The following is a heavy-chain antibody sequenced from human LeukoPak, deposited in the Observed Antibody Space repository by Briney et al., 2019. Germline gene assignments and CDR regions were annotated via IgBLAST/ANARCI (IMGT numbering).Heavy chain of an antibody. V-gene: IGHV4-34*01. CDR1: GGSFSGYY. D-gene: IGHD2-2*01. J-gene: IGHJ3*02. CDR3: ASARPIVVVPAAPSEIAFDI. CDR2: INHSGST. Sequence: SETLSLTCAVYGGSFSGYYWSWIRQPPGKGLEWIGEINHSGSTNYNPSLKSRVTISVDTSKNQFSLKLSSVTAADTAVYYCASARPIVVVPAAPSEIAFDIWGQGTMVTVSS.